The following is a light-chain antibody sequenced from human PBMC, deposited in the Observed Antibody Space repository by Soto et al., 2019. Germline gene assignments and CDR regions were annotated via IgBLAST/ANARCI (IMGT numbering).Light chain of an antibody. V-gene: IGKV1-5*01. CDR2: DAS. CDR1: QSVSRW. J-gene: IGKJ1*01. Sequence: DIQMTQSPSTLSASVGDRVTITCRASQSVSRWWAWYQQKPGRAPKLLIYDASSLESGVPARFSGSGSGTEFTLTISSLQPDDFATYCCQHYDSFSWTFGQGTKVEIK. CDR3: QHYDSFSWT.